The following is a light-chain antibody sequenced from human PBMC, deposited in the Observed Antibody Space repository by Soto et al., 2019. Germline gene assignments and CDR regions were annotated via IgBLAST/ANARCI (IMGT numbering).Light chain of an antibody. Sequence: EIVLTQSPATLYLSPGERATLSCRASQSVSSHLVWYQQKPGQAPRLLIHDASNRATGTPARFSGSGSGTDFTLTISSLEPEDFAVYYCQQRSSWPSFGGGTKVDIK. V-gene: IGKV3-11*01. CDR1: QSVSSH. J-gene: IGKJ4*01. CDR2: DAS. CDR3: QQRSSWPS.